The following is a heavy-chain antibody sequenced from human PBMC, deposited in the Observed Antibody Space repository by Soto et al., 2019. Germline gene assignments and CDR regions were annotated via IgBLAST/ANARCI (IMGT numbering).Heavy chain of an antibody. CDR1: GGSFSGYY. J-gene: IGHJ6*03. CDR2: INHSGST. V-gene: IGHV4-34*01. D-gene: IGHD1-26*01. CDR3: ARPRVGPGYYYMDV. Sequence: KPSETLSLTCAVYGGSFSGYYWSWIRQPPGKGLEWIGEINHSGSTNYNPSLKGRVTISVDTSKNQFSLKLSSVTAADTAVYYCARPRVGPGYYYMDVWGKGTTVTVSS.